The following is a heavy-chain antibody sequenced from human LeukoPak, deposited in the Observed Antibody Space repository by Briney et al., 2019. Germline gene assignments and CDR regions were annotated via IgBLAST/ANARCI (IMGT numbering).Heavy chain of an antibody. V-gene: IGHV4-34*01. CDR1: GGSSSGYY. CDR2: INHSGST. CDR3: ARGLDYGDYGWNWFDP. D-gene: IGHD4-17*01. Sequence: PSETLPLTCAVYGGSSSGYYWSWIRQPPGKGLEWIGEINHSGSTNYNPSLKSRVTISVDTSKNQFSLKLSSVTAADTAVYYCARGLDYGDYGWNWFDPWGQGTLVTVSS. J-gene: IGHJ5*02.